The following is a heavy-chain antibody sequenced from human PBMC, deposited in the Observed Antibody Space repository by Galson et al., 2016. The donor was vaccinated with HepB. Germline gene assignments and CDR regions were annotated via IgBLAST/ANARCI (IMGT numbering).Heavy chain of an antibody. D-gene: IGHD1-7*01. CDR3: AREIGGTPCFEY. Sequence: SVKVSCKASGDTLSNHYLHWVRQAPGQGLEWVGVINPSDGTTNCAERFQGRVTMTTDTSTTSFYMELSSLRYEDTAEYFCAREIGGTPCFEYWGQGTLVTVSS. CDR2: INPSDGTT. CDR1: GDTLSNHY. V-gene: IGHV1-46*01. J-gene: IGHJ4*02.